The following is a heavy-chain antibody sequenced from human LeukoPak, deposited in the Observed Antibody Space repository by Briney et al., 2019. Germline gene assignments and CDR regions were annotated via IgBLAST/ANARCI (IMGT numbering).Heavy chain of an antibody. D-gene: IGHD3-22*01. J-gene: IGHJ4*02. V-gene: IGHV1-2*06. Sequence: GASVKVSCKASGYTFTGYYMHWVRQAPGQGLEWMGRINPNSGGTNYAQKFQGRVTMTRDTSISTAYMELSRLRSDDTAVYYCARWITMIVGGYYFDYWGQGTLVTVSS. CDR1: GYTFTGYY. CDR3: ARWITMIVGGYYFDY. CDR2: INPNSGGT.